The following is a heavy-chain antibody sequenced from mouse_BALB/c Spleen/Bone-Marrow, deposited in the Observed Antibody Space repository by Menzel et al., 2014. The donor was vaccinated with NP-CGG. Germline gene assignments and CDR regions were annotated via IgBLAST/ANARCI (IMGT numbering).Heavy chain of an antibody. Sequence: EVMLVESGGGLVQPGGSLKLSCAASGFDFSRYWMSWVRQAPGKGLEWIGEINPDSSTINYTPSLKDKFIISRDNAKNMLCPQMRKERSQSTALYYCAPIMSTPLYYCGQGTTLTLSS. V-gene: IGHV4-1*02. D-gene: IGHD2-4*01. J-gene: IGHJ2*01. CDR3: APIMSTPLYY. CDR1: GFDFSRYW. CDR2: INPDSSTI.